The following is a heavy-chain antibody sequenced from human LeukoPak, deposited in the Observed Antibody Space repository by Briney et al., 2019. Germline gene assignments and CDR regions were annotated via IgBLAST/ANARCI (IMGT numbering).Heavy chain of an antibody. D-gene: IGHD4-17*01. J-gene: IGHJ4*02. CDR2: ISGSGGST. V-gene: IGHV3-23*01. CDR3: AKAHHGDYFFYFDY. CDR1: GFTFSSYA. Sequence: GGSLRLSCAASGFTFSSYAMSWVRQAPGKGLEWVSAISGSGGSTYYADSVKGRFTTSRDNSKNTLYLQMNSLRAEDTAVYYCAKAHHGDYFFYFDYWGQGTLVTVSS.